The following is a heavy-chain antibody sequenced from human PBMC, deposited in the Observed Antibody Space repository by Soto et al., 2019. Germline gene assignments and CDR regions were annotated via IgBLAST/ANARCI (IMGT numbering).Heavy chain of an antibody. CDR3: ARDLVVVAGVNDAFDI. J-gene: IGHJ3*02. CDR2: ISSSSSYI. D-gene: IGHD2-15*01. Sequence: EVQLVESGGGLVKPGGSLRLSCAASGFTFSSYSMNWVRQAPGKGLEWGSSISSSSSYIYYADSVKGRFTISRDNAKNSLYLQMNSLRAEDTAVYYCARDLVVVAGVNDAFDIWGQGTMVTVSS. CDR1: GFTFSSYS. V-gene: IGHV3-21*01.